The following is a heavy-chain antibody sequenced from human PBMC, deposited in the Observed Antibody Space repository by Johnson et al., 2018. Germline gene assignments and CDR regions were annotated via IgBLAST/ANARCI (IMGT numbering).Heavy chain of an antibody. J-gene: IGHJ3*02. CDR3: PKDPLYGSGKDIFDI. V-gene: IGHV3-7*01. CDR2: IKQEGSNI. D-gene: IGHD3-10*01. Sequence: VQLVQSGGGLVEPRGSLRLSCAASGFRFSTYYMTWVRQAPGEGLEWVANIKQEGSNISYADSVKGRFTTPRDNSKNTLYLQMNSLRGEDTAVYFCPKDPLYGSGKDIFDIWGQGTMVTVSS. CDR1: GFRFSTYY.